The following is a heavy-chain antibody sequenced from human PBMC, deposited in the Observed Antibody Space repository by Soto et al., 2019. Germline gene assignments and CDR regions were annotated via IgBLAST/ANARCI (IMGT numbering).Heavy chain of an antibody. CDR1: GGSISSGGYY. D-gene: IGHD4-4*01. Sequence: QVQLQESGPGLVKPSQTLSLTCTVSGGSISSGGYYWSWIRQHPGKGLEWIGYIYYSGSTYYNPSLKRRVTLSVDTSKNQFSLKLSGVTAADTAVYYCARTSTGRDYGMDVWGQGTTVTVSS. J-gene: IGHJ6*02. CDR3: ARTSTGRDYGMDV. CDR2: IYYSGST. V-gene: IGHV4-31*03.